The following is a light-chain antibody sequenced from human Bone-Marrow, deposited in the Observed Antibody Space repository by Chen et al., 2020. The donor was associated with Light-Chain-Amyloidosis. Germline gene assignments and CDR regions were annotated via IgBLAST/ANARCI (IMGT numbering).Light chain of an antibody. CDR1: NIGSTS. V-gene: IGLV3-21*02. CDR3: QVWDRGSDRPV. J-gene: IGLJ3*02. Sequence: SYVLTQPSSVSVAPGQTATIACGGNNIGSTSVHWYQQTPGQAPLLVVYDDSDRPSGIPERLSGSNSGNTDTLTISRVEAGDEGDYYCQVWDRGSDRPVFGGGTKLTVL. CDR2: DDS.